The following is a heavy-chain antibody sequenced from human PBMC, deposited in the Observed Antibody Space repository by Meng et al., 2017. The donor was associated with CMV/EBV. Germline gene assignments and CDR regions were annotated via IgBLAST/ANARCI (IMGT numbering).Heavy chain of an antibody. D-gene: IGHD4-11*01. V-gene: IGHV3-7*01. Sequence: GGSLRLSCAASGFTFSDYYMSWIRQAPGKGLEWVANIKQDGSEKYYVDSVKGRFTISRDNAKNSLYLQMNSLRAEDTAVYYCARDGADDDYSNSNYYYYYGMDVWGQGTTVTVSS. CDR2: IKQDGSEK. CDR1: GFTFSDYY. J-gene: IGHJ6*02. CDR3: ARDGADDDYSNSNYYYYYGMDV.